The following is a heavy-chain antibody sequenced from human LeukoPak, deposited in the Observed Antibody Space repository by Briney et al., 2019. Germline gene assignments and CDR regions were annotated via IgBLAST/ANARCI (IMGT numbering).Heavy chain of an antibody. CDR3: AKRGYCRGGTCFSHDAFDI. CDR2: ISYDGSNK. V-gene: IGHV3-30*18. J-gene: IGHJ3*02. D-gene: IGHD2-15*01. Sequence: GGSLRLSCAASGFTFSSYGMHWVRQAPGKGLEWVTVISYDGSNKYYADSVKGRFTISRDNSKNTLYLQMNSLRAEDTAVYYCAKRGYCRGGTCFSHDAFDIWGQGTMVTVSS. CDR1: GFTFSSYG.